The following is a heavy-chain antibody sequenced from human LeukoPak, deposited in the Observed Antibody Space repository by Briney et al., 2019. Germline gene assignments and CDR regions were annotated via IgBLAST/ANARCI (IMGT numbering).Heavy chain of an antibody. CDR2: ISSSSSTI. CDR3: AKVTNSARPVGAFDI. Sequence: GGSLRLSCAASGFTFSSYSMNWVRQAPGKGLEWVSYISSSSSTIYYADSVKGRFTISGDDAKNSLYLQMNSLRAEDTAVYYCAKVTNSARPVGAFDIWGQGTMVTVSS. J-gene: IGHJ3*02. V-gene: IGHV3-48*01. D-gene: IGHD6-6*01. CDR1: GFTFSSYS.